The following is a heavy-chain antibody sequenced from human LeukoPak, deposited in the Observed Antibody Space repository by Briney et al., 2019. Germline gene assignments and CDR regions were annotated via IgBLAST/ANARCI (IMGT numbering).Heavy chain of an antibody. V-gene: IGHV4-59*01. Sequence: SETLSLTCTVFGGSISSYYWSWIRQPPGKGVEWIADIYYSGTTNYNPSLKSRVTISVDTSKNQLSLRLTSVAAADTAVYYCARAISPDSPNRPFDYWGPGTLVTVSS. J-gene: IGHJ4*02. CDR1: GGSISSYY. D-gene: IGHD1-14*01. CDR3: ARAISPDSPNRPFDY. CDR2: IYYSGTT.